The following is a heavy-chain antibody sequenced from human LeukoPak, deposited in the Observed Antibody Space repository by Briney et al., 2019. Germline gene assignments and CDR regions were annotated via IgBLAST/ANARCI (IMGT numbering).Heavy chain of an antibody. CDR2: MNPNSGGT. CDR3: ARDPSQYYYMDV. Sequence: VASVTVSCKASGYTFSVYYIHWVREAPGQGLEWMGWMNPNSGGTNYAQKFKGRVTMTRDTSINTAYMELSRLTSDDTAVYYCARDPSQYYYMDVWGKGTTVTVTS. J-gene: IGHJ6*03. D-gene: IGHD2/OR15-2a*01. V-gene: IGHV1-2*02. CDR1: GYTFSVYY.